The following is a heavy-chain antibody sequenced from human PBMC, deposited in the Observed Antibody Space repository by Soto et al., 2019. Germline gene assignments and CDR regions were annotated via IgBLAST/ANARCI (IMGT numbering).Heavy chain of an antibody. D-gene: IGHD4-17*01. CDR1: GYTFTNYW. CDR3: ARRIRYPTGLSHAMDV. J-gene: IGHJ6*02. V-gene: IGHV5-10-1*01. Sequence: PGESLKISCKASGYTFTNYWISWVRQMPGKGLEWMGRIDPSDSYTNYSPSFEGHVTISADKSISTAYLQWSSLKASDTAMYFCARRIRYPTGLSHAMDVWGQGTRVTFSS. CDR2: IDPSDSYT.